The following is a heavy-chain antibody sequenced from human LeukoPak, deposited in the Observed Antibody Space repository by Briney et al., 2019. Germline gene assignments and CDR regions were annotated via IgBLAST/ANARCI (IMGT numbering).Heavy chain of an antibody. J-gene: IGHJ4*02. CDR2: MNPNSGNT. CDR3: ARGRFLEWLLYDY. D-gene: IGHD3-3*01. V-gene: IGHV1-8*03. CDR1: GYTFTSYD. Sequence: ASVKVSCQASGYTFTSYDINWVRQATGQGLEWMGWMNPNSGNTGYAQKFQGRVTITRNTSISTAYMELSSLRSEDTAVYYCARGRFLEWLLYDYWGQGTLVTVSS.